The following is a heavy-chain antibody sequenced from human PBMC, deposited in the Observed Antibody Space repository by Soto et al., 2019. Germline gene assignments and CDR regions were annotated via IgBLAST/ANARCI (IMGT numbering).Heavy chain of an antibody. J-gene: IGHJ4*02. V-gene: IGHV5-51*01. CDR2: IYPGDSDT. D-gene: IGHD3-22*01. CDR1: GYSFTNYW. Sequence: GESLKISCEASGYSFTNYWVGWVRQMPGKGLEWMGIIYPGDSDTRYSPSFQGQVTISADKSISTAYLQWSSLKASDTAMYYCARHGLDYYDSSGYSDYWGQGTLVTVSS. CDR3: ARHGLDYYDSSGYSDY.